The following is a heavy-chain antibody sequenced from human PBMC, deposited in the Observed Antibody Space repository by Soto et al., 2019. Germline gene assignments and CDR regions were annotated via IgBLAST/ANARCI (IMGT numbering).Heavy chain of an antibody. J-gene: IGHJ4*02. V-gene: IGHV3-48*02. CDR3: ARDRVGLDY. CDR2: ISTTRTTI. Sequence: EVQLVESGGGLVQPGGSRKLSCEASGFTFSNYNMNWVRQAPGKGLEWLAYISTTRTTIYYADSVKGRFTIARDNVKSSLYRYMNSLRDEDTAVYYCARDRVGLDYWGQGTLVTVSS. D-gene: IGHD3-16*01. CDR1: GFTFSNYN.